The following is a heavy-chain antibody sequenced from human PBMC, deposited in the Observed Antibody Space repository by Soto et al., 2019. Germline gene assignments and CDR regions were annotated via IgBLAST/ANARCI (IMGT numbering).Heavy chain of an antibody. CDR2: IIPILGIA. CDR3: ARDEMEYGDPPRGMDV. CDR1: GGTFSSYT. J-gene: IGHJ6*02. D-gene: IGHD4-17*01. Sequence: QVQLVQSGAEVKKPGSSVKVSCKASGGTFSSYTISWVRQAPGQGLEWMGRIIPILGIANYAQKFQGRVTITADKSTSTAYMELSSLRSEDTAVYYWARDEMEYGDPPRGMDVWGQGTTVTVSS. V-gene: IGHV1-69*08.